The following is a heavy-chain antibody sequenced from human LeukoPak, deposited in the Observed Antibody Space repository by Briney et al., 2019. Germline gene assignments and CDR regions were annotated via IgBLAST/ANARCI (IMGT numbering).Heavy chain of an antibody. CDR1: GGSISSSSYY. CDR2: IYYTGTT. V-gene: IGHV4-61*05. J-gene: IGHJ4*02. D-gene: IGHD2-2*01. Sequence: SSETLSLTCTVSGGSISSSSYYWGWIRQPPGKGLELVGHIYYTGTTFYNPSLNSRVTITLDTSRNQFSLRLTSVIAADTAVYYCARFSWGCSTASCYLTNWGQGALVTVSS. CDR3: ARFSWGCSTASCYLTN.